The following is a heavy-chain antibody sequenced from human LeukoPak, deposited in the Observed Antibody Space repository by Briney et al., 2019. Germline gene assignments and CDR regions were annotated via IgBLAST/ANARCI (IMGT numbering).Heavy chain of an antibody. J-gene: IGHJ4*02. CDR3: ARGTLGDEDYFDY. V-gene: IGHV3-21*01. CDR2: ISSCSSYI. D-gene: IGHD3-16*01. CDR1: GFTFSSYS. Sequence: GGSLRLSCAASGFTFSSYSMNWVRQAPGKGLEWVSSISSCSSYIYYADSVKGRFTISRDNAKNSLYLQMNSLRAEDTAVYYCARGTLGDEDYFDYWGQGTLVTVSS.